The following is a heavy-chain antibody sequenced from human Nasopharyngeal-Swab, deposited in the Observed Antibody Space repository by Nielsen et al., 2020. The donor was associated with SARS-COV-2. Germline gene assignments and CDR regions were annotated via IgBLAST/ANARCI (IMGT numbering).Heavy chain of an antibody. Sequence: ASVKVSCKASGYTFTSYAMHWVRQAPGQRLEWMGWINAGNGNTKYSQKFQGRVTITRDTSASTAYMELSSLRSDDTAVYYCARESGSSWPEQQYYYYYGMDVWGQGTTVTVSS. J-gene: IGHJ6*02. V-gene: IGHV1-3*01. CDR1: GYTFTSYA. CDR2: INAGNGNT. CDR3: ARESGSSWPEQQYYYYYGMDV. D-gene: IGHD6-13*01.